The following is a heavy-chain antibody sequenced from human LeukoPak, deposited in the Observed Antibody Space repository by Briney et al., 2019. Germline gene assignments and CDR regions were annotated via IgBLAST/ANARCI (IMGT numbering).Heavy chain of an antibody. CDR1: GGSISSSSYY. D-gene: IGHD6-6*01. CDR3: ARHDSSTSLRAIDI. Sequence: SETLSLTCTVSGGSISSSSYYWGWIRQPPGKGLEWIGSIYYSGSTYYNPSLKSRVTISVDTSKNQFSLKLTSVTAADTAVYYCARHDSSTSLRAIDIWGQGTQVTVSS. J-gene: IGHJ3*02. V-gene: IGHV4-39*01. CDR2: IYYSGST.